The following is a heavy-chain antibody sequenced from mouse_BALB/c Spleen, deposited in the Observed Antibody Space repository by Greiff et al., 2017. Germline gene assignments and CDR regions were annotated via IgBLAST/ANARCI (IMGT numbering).Heavy chain of an antibody. CDR3: ARGGFYGPLDY. D-gene: IGHD1-1*02. CDR1: GFTFSSYA. V-gene: IGHV5-6-5*01. J-gene: IGHJ2*01. CDR2: ISSGGST. Sequence: EVQLVESGGGLVKPGGSLKLSCAASGFTFSSYAMSWVRQTPEKRLEWVASISSGGSTYYPDSVKGRFTISRDNARNILYLQMSSLRSEDTAMYYCARGGFYGPLDYWGQGTTLTVSS.